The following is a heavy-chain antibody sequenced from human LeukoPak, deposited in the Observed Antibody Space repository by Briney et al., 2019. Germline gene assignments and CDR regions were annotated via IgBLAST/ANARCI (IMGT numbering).Heavy chain of an antibody. CDR1: GGSISNYY. Sequence: SETLSLTCTVSGGSISNYYWSWIRQPPGKGLEWIGYIYYSGSTNYNPSLKSRVTISVDTSKNQFSLKLSSVTAADTAVYYCARDSRLTGYLFDYWGQGTLVTVSS. D-gene: IGHD3-9*01. CDR3: ARDSRLTGYLFDY. V-gene: IGHV4-59*01. J-gene: IGHJ4*02. CDR2: IYYSGST.